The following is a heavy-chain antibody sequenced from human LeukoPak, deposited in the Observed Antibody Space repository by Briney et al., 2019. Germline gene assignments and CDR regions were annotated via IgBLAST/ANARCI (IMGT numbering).Heavy chain of an antibody. V-gene: IGHV3-15*01. CDR3: TTDQLPIFDY. Sequence: GGSLRLAWAASGFTFSNAWMSWVRQAPGKGLEWVGRIKSKTDGGITDYSAPVKGRFTISRDDSNSTLYLQMNSLKTEDTAVYYCTTDQLPIFDYWGQGTLVTVSS. CDR2: IKSKTDGGIT. J-gene: IGHJ4*02. CDR1: GFTFSNAW. D-gene: IGHD2-2*01.